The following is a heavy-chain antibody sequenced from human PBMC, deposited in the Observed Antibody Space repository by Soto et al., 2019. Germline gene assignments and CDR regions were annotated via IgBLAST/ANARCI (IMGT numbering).Heavy chain of an antibody. CDR3: ARVGLSAADFDY. Sequence: GGSLRLSCEASGFIFSANYMTWIRQAPGKGLEWVSYIGGTSNVIYYADSVKGRFTISRDNAKNSLCLQMNSLRAEDTAVYYCARVGLSAADFDYWGQGAPVTVSS. D-gene: IGHD6-25*01. CDR2: IGGTSNVI. CDR1: GFIFSANY. V-gene: IGHV3-11*01. J-gene: IGHJ4*02.